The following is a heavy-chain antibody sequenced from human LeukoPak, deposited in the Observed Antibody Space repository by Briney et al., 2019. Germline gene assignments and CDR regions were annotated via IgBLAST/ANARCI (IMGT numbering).Heavy chain of an antibody. Sequence: GGSLRLSCAASGFTFSRYSMNWVRQAPGKGLEWVSSISSSSSCIYYADSVKGRFTISRDNAKNSLYLQMNSLRAEDTAVYYCARDPLNSGWYEKYFQHWGQGTLVTVSS. CDR1: GFTFSRYS. CDR2: ISSSSSCI. J-gene: IGHJ1*01. CDR3: ARDPLNSGWYEKYFQH. D-gene: IGHD6-19*01. V-gene: IGHV3-21*01.